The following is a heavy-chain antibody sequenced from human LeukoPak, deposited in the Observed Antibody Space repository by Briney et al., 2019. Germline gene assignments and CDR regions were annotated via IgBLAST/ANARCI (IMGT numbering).Heavy chain of an antibody. D-gene: IGHD6-6*01. J-gene: IGHJ5*02. Sequence: SETLSLTCAVYGGSFSGYYWSWIRQPPGKGLEWIGYIYYSGSTNYNPSLKSRVTISADTSKNQFSLKLSSVTAADTAVYYCARESSSSTYNWFDPWGQGTLVTVSS. V-gene: IGHV4-59*12. CDR3: ARESSSSTYNWFDP. CDR1: GGSFSGYY. CDR2: IYYSGST.